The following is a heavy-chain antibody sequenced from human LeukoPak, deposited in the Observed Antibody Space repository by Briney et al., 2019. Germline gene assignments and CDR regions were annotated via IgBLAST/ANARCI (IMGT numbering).Heavy chain of an antibody. Sequence: GGSPRLSCAASGFTFSNYWMSWVRQAPGKGLEWVAHINKDGSEKYYVDSVKGRFTISRDNAKNSLYPQMNSLRVEDTAVYYCARDKVTYWGQGTLVTVSS. CDR1: GFTFSNYW. CDR3: ARDKVTY. V-gene: IGHV3-7*01. CDR2: INKDGSEK. J-gene: IGHJ4*02. D-gene: IGHD3-16*01.